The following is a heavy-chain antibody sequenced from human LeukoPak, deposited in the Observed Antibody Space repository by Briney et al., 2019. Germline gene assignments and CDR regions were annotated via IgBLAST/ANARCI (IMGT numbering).Heavy chain of an antibody. CDR1: GYTFTGYY. D-gene: IGHD5-12*01. CDR3: SRDDDLVAKIDFDY. CDR2: INPNSGGT. J-gene: IGHJ4*02. V-gene: IGHV1-2*02. Sequence: ASVKVSCKASGYTFTGYYMHWVRQAPGQGLEWMGWINPNSGGTNYAQKFQGRVTMTRDTSNRTAYMELSRLRSDDTAVYYRSRDDDLVAKIDFDYWGQGTLVTVSS.